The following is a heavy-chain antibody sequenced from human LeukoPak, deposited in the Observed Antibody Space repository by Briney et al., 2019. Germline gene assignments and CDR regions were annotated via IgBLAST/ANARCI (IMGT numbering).Heavy chain of an antibody. J-gene: IGHJ5*02. D-gene: IGHD6-19*01. CDR3: AKAIAVAGRGDWFDP. Sequence: GGSLRLSCAASGFTFSSYAMSWVRQAPGKGLGWVSAISGSGGSTYYADSVKGRFTISRDNSKNTLYLQMNSLRAEDTAVYYCAKAIAVAGRGDWFDPWGQGTLVTVSS. V-gene: IGHV3-23*01. CDR1: GFTFSSYA. CDR2: ISGSGGST.